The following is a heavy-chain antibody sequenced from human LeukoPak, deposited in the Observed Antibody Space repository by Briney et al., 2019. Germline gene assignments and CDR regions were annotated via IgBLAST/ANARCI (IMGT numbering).Heavy chain of an antibody. D-gene: IGHD3-10*01. CDR3: ARAVTMVRGVIMYYFDY. J-gene: IGHJ4*02. CDR2: INPSGGST. CDR1: GYTFTSYA. Sequence: ASVKVSCKASGYTFTSYAMNWVRQAPGQGLEWMGIINPSGGSTSYAQKFQGRVTITADESTSTAYMELSSLRSEDTAVYYCARAVTMVRGVIMYYFDYWGQGTLVTVSS. V-gene: IGHV1-46*01.